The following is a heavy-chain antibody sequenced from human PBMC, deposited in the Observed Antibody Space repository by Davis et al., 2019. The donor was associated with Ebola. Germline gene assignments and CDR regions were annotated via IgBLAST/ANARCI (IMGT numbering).Heavy chain of an antibody. J-gene: IGHJ4*02. CDR2: IWYDGSNK. V-gene: IGHV3-30*02. CDR3: AKDVSCTNGVCSDY. D-gene: IGHD2-8*01. CDR1: GFTFSSYG. Sequence: GESLKISCAASGFTFSSYGMHWVRQAPGKGLEWVAVIWYDGSNKYYADSVKGRFTISRDNSKNTLYLQMNSLRAEDTAVYYCAKDVSCTNGVCSDYWGQGTLVTVSS.